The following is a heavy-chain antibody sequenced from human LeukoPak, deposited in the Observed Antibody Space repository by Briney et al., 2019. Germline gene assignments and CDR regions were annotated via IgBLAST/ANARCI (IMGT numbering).Heavy chain of an antibody. J-gene: IGHJ5*02. D-gene: IGHD1-26*01. V-gene: IGHV1-69*13. CDR2: IIPIFGTA. CDR3: AGVGATSSTEFDP. Sequence: SVKVSCKASGGTFSSYGISWVRQAPGQGLEWMGGIIPIFGTANYAQKFQGRVTITADESTRTAYMELSSLRSEDTAVYYCAGVGATSSTEFDPWGQGTLVTVSS. CDR1: GGTFSSYG.